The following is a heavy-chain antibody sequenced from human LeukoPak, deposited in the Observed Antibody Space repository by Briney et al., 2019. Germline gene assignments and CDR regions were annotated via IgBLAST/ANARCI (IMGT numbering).Heavy chain of an antibody. D-gene: IGHD3-16*02. V-gene: IGHV3-7*01. J-gene: IGHJ4*02. CDR3: AKSLGVGGYTRYKGFDQ. CDR2: IKQDGSER. Sequence: GGSLRLSCAASGFTFSNYWMTWVRQAPGKGLEWVANIKQDGSERYYVDSVKGRFTISRDNAKNSLYLQMNSLRAEDTAVYYCAKSLGVGGYTRYKGFDQWGQGTLVVVSS. CDR1: GFTFSNYW.